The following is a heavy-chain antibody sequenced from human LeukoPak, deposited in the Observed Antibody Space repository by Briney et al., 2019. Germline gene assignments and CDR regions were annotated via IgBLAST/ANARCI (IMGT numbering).Heavy chain of an antibody. J-gene: IGHJ4*02. Sequence: SETLSLTCTVSGGSISSYYWSWIRQPPGKGLEWIGYIYYSGSTNYNPSLKSQVTISVDTSKNQFSLKLSSVTAADTAVYYCARDIAAAFDYWGQGTLVTVSS. CDR1: GGSISSYY. V-gene: IGHV4-59*01. CDR2: IYYSGST. CDR3: ARDIAAAFDY. D-gene: IGHD6-13*01.